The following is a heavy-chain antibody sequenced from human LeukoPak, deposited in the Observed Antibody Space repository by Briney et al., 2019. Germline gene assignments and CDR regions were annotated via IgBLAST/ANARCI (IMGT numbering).Heavy chain of an antibody. V-gene: IGHV4-34*01. Sequence: KASETLSLTCAVYGGSFSGYYWSWIRQPPGKGLEWIGEINHSGSTNYNPSLKSRVTISVDTSKNQFSLKLSSVTAADTAMYYCARKPFYYGSGRGMDVWGKGTTVTVSS. CDR2: INHSGST. D-gene: IGHD3-10*01. J-gene: IGHJ6*04. CDR1: GGSFSGYY. CDR3: ARKPFYYGSGRGMDV.